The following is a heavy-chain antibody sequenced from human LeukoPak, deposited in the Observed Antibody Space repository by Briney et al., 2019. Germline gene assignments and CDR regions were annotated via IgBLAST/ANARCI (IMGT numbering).Heavy chain of an antibody. D-gene: IGHD3-10*01. CDR2: INWNGAST. CDR1: GFTFDDFG. CDR3: ARRVDGSGRYRGYYYYYMDV. V-gene: IGHV3-20*04. Sequence: GGSLRLSCAASGFTFDDFGMSWVRQAPGKGLEWVSGINWNGASTGYADSVKGRFTISRDNAKNSLYLQMNSLRAEDTALYYCARRVDGSGRYRGYYYYYMDVWGKGTTVTISS. J-gene: IGHJ6*03.